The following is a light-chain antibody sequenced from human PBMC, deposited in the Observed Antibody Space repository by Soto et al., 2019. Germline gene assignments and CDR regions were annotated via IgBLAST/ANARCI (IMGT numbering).Light chain of an antibody. Sequence: QSALTQPASVSGSPGQSITISCTGASSDVGLYDFVSWYQQHPGKAPKLLIYEVTYRPSGVSSRFSGSKSGNTASLTISGLQAEDEADYYCNSYATGNTRVFGTGTKLTVL. CDR2: EVT. CDR3: NSYATGNTRV. V-gene: IGLV2-14*01. J-gene: IGLJ1*01. CDR1: SSDVGLYDF.